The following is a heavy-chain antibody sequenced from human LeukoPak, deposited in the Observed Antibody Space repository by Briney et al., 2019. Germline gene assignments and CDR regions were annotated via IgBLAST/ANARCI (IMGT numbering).Heavy chain of an antibody. Sequence: PSETLSLTCAVYGGSFSGYYWSWIRQHPGKGLEWIGYIYYSGSTYYNPSLKSRVTISVDTSKNQFSLKLSSVTAADTAVYYCARDQFPGYYFDYWGQGTLVTVSS. J-gene: IGHJ4*02. CDR3: ARDQFPGYYFDY. CDR2: IYYSGST. CDR1: GGSFSGYY. V-gene: IGHV4-31*11.